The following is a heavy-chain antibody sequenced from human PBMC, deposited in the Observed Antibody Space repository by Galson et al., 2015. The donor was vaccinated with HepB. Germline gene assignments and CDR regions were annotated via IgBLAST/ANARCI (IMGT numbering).Heavy chain of an antibody. D-gene: IGHD3-22*01. J-gene: IGHJ4*02. CDR2: IIPILGIA. CDR3: ASESGITMIVVG. CDR1: GGTFSSYT. V-gene: IGHV1-69*02. Sequence: SVKVSCKASGGTFSSYTISWVRQAPGQGLEWMGRIIPILGIANYAQKFQGRVTITADKSTSTAYMELSSLRSEDTAVYYCASESGITMIVVGWGQGTLVTVSS.